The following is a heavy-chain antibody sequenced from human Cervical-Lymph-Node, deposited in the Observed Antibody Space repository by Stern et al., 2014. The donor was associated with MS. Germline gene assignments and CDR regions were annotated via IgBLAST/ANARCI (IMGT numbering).Heavy chain of an antibody. D-gene: IGHD3-10*01. V-gene: IGHV1-18*01. CDR2: ISAYNGNT. Sequence: VQLVESGAEVKKPGASVKVSCKASGYTFTSYGISWVRQAPGQGLEWMGWISAYNGNTNYAQKLQGRVTMTTDTSTSTAYMELRSLRSDDTAVYYCARDEARTITMVRGVIPFDYWGQGTLVTVSS. CDR3: ARDEARTITMVRGVIPFDY. J-gene: IGHJ4*02. CDR1: GYTFTSYG.